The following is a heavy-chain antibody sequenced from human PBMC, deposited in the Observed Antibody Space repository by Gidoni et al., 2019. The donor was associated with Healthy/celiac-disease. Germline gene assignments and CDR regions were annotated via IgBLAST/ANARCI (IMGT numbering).Heavy chain of an antibody. J-gene: IGHJ4*02. CDR2: INPIFGTA. CDR3: ARDHGGRGDFDY. CDR1: GGTFSRYA. Sequence: QVQLVQSGAEVKKPGSSVKVSCKASGGTFSRYAISWVRQAPGQGLEWVGGINPIFGTANYAQKFQGRVTITADESTSTAYMELSSLRSEDTAVYYCARDHGGRGDFDYWGQGTLVTVSS. V-gene: IGHV1-69*01. D-gene: IGHD3-16*01.